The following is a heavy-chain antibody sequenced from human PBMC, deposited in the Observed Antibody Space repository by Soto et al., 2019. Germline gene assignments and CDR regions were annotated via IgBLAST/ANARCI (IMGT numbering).Heavy chain of an antibody. Sequence: SGPTLVNPTQTLTLTCTFSGFSLSTSGVGVGWIRQPPGKALEWLALIYWDDANHYRPSLMSRLTITKDTSKNQVVLTMTNMDPVDTATYYCAHRKIYSGYDXWGQGTPVTVSS. CDR2: IYWDDAN. CDR1: GFSLSTSGVG. CDR3: AHRKIYSGYDX. V-gene: IGHV2-5*02. J-gene: IGHJ4*02. D-gene: IGHD5-12*01.